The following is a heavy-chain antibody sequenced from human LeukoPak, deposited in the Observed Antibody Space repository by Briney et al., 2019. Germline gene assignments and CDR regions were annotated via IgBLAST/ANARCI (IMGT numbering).Heavy chain of an antibody. CDR2: ISAYNGNT. J-gene: IGHJ4*02. D-gene: IGHD2-21*02. Sequence: ASVKVSCKASGYTFTSYGISWVRQAPGQGLEWMGWISAYNGNTNYAQKLQGRVTMTTDTSTSTAYMELRSLRSDDTAVYYCARDKALAGIAVVTAIPSHYFDYWGQGTLVTVSS. CDR3: ARDKALAGIAVVTAIPSHYFDY. CDR1: GYTFTSYG. V-gene: IGHV1-18*01.